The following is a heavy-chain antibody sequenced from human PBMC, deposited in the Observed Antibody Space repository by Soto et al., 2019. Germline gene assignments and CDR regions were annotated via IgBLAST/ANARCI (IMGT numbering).Heavy chain of an antibody. CDR1: GGTFSSYT. D-gene: IGHD2-21*01. CDR2: IITILGIA. CDR3: AREGEYCGGDCYSDAFDI. Sequence: QVQLVQSGAEVKKPGSSVKVSCKASGGTFSSYTISWVRQAPGQGLEWMGRIITILGIANYAQKFQGRVTITADKSTSTAYMELSSLRSDDTAVYYCAREGEYCGGDCYSDAFDIWGQGTMVTVSS. V-gene: IGHV1-69*08. J-gene: IGHJ3*02.